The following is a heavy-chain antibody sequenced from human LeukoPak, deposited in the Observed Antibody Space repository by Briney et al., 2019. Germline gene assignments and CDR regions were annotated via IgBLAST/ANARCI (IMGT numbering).Heavy chain of an antibody. CDR1: GSIFTSYW. CDR3: ARLWGRGYSYGLDFDY. D-gene: IGHD5-18*01. J-gene: IGHJ4*02. Sequence: GASLKISCKGSGSIFTSYWIGWVRQLPGKGLGWMGIIYPGDSDTRYSPSFQGQVTISADKSISTAYLQWSSLKASDTAMYYCARLWGRGYSYGLDFDYWGQGTLVTVSS. V-gene: IGHV5-51*01. CDR2: IYPGDSDT.